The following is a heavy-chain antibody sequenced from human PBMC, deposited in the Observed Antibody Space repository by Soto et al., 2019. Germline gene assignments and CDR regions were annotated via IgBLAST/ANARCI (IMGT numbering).Heavy chain of an antibody. CDR3: ARVVSGSYFDY. CDR1: GGSITTGGHF. D-gene: IGHD1-26*01. J-gene: IGHJ4*02. Sequence: QVQLQESGPGLVKASQTLSLTCTVSGGSITTGGHFWSWIRQHPGTGLEWIGYIYYSGTTHFNLSLKGRVSISVGTSKNQFSLKLSSVTAGGTAMYYCARVVSGSYFDYWGQGTLVTVSS. CDR2: IYYSGTT. V-gene: IGHV4-31*03.